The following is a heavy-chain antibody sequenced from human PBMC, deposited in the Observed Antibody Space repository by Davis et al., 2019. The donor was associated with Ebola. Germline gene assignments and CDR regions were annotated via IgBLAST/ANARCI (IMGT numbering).Heavy chain of an antibody. Sequence: ASVKVSCKASGYTFTSYYMHWVRQAPGQGLEWMGIINPSGGSTSYAQKFQGRVTMTRDTPTSTVYMELSSLRSEDTAVYYCARSAYCGGDCPPLHFDYWGQGTLVTVSS. V-gene: IGHV1-46*01. J-gene: IGHJ4*02. CDR3: ARSAYCGGDCPPLHFDY. CDR1: GYTFTSYY. CDR2: INPSGGST. D-gene: IGHD2-21*01.